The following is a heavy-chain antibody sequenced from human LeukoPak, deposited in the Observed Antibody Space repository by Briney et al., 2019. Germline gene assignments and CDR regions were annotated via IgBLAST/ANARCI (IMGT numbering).Heavy chain of an antibody. J-gene: IGHJ5*02. D-gene: IGHD3-22*01. Sequence: GGSLRLSCAASGFTFSSYSMNWVRQAPGKGLEWVSSISSSSYIYYADSVKGRFTISRDNAKNSLYLQTNSLRAEDTAVYYCAREVGNDSSGHNWFDPWGQGTLATVSS. CDR2: ISSSSYI. V-gene: IGHV3-21*01. CDR3: AREVGNDSSGHNWFDP. CDR1: GFTFSSYS.